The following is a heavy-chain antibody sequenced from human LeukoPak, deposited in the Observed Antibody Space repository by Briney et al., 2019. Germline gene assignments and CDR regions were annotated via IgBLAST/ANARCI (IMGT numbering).Heavy chain of an antibody. D-gene: IGHD3-22*01. V-gene: IGHV1-46*02. CDR1: GYIFNSHF. Sequence: ASVTISCKTSGYIFNSHFLHWVRQAPGQGLEWIGGINPTSGSTRYAQKFQGRLTMTGDTSTSTVNMDLTSLTYEDTAVYYCARADYHDTGDYSYVEYFQHWGQGTLVTVSS. CDR3: ARADYHDTGDYSYVEYFQH. J-gene: IGHJ1*01. CDR2: INPTSGST.